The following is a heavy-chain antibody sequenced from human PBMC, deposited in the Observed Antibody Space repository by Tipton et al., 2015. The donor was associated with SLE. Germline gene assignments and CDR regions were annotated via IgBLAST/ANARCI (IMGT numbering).Heavy chain of an antibody. CDR1: GDSISSHY. J-gene: IGHJ6*03. Sequence: TLSLTCTVSGDSISSHYWNWIRQTPGKGLEWIGYIYYSRHTNYNPSLEGRVTISIETSKNQLSLKLTSVTAADTAVYYCARDRGDISWYPNFYNMAVWGKGTTVTVSS. D-gene: IGHD6-13*01. CDR3: ARDRGDISWYPNFYNMAV. V-gene: IGHV4-59*11. CDR2: IYYSRHT.